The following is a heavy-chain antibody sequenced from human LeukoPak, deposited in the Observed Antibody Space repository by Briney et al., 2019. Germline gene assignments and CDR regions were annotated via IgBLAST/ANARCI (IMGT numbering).Heavy chain of an antibody. V-gene: IGHV1-2*02. D-gene: IGHD1-1*01. CDR1: EYTXTAYY. Sequence: GASVKVSCKASEYTXTAYYMHGVRQAPGQGLEWIGWINCNNGGTGYTQKFHGRVTMTRDTPTTTVYMELSSLSSDDTAVYYCARERLGIDGTKAFDLWGQGTMVTVSS. CDR3: ARERLGIDGTKAFDL. J-gene: IGHJ3*01. CDR2: INCNNGGT.